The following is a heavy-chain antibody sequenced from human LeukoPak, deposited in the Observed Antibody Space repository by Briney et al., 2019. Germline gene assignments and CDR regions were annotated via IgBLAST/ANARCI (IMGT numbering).Heavy chain of an antibody. CDR2: IYYSGST. CDR1: GGSISSSSYY. CDR3: ARRRITMFRGYFDY. D-gene: IGHD3-10*01. J-gene: IGHJ4*02. V-gene: IGHV4-39*07. Sequence: SETLSLTCTVSGGSISSSSYYWGWIRQPPGKGLEWIGSIYYSGSTYYNPSLKSRVTISVDTSKNQFSLKLSSVTAADTAVYYCARRRITMFRGYFDYWGQGTMVSVSS.